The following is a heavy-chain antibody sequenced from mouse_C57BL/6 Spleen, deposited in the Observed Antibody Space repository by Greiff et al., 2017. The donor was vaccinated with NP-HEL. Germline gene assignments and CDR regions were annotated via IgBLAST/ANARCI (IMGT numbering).Heavy chain of an antibody. CDR2: IDPEDGDT. D-gene: IGHD1-1*01. CDR3: TTSYYYGSSYGKDY. CDR1: GFNIKDYY. Sequence: EVQLQQSGAELVRPGASVKLSCTASGFNIKDYYMHWVKQRPEQGLEWIGRIDPEDGDTEYAPKFQGKATMTADTSSNTAYLQLSSLTSEDTAVYYCTTSYYYGSSYGKDYWGQGTTLTVSS. J-gene: IGHJ2*01. V-gene: IGHV14-1*01.